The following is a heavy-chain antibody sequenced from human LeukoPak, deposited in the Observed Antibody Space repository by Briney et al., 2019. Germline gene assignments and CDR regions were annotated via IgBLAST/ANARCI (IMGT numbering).Heavy chain of an antibody. CDR3: ARESGDSSGYFDY. V-gene: IGHV1-2*02. J-gene: IGHJ4*02. CDR2: INPNSGGT. CDR1: GYTFTGYY. D-gene: IGHD3-22*01. Sequence: ASVKVSCKASGYTFTGYYMHWVRQAPGQGLEWMGWINPNSGGTNYAQKFQGRVTMTRDTSISTAYMELSRLRSDDTAMYYCARESGDSSGYFDYWGQGTLVTVSS.